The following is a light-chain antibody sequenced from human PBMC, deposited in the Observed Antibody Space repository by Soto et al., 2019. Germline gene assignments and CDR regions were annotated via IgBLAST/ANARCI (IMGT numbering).Light chain of an antibody. CDR3: HQHNNWPRLT. CDR2: GAS. V-gene: IGKV3-15*01. J-gene: IGKJ4*01. CDR1: QSVSSK. Sequence: SPNTLSVXLGLLSTLFCRATQSVSSKFAWYQQKPGKAPXLXXXGASTRATGIPARISSSGSGTEFTLTISSVKYEDFAGYYCHQHNNWPRLTVGRGTQVDI.